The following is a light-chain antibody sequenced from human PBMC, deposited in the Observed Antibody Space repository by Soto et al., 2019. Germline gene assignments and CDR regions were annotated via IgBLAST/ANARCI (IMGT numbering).Light chain of an antibody. V-gene: IGKV1-5*01. CDR3: QQYNSHLYT. CDR2: DAS. CDR1: QSISNW. Sequence: DIQMTQSPSTLSASVGDRVTITCRASQSISNWLAWYQQKPGKAPKVLIYDASSLESGVPSRFSGSGSGTEFTLTISSLQPDDFATYYCQQYNSHLYTFGQGTKLEIK. J-gene: IGKJ2*01.